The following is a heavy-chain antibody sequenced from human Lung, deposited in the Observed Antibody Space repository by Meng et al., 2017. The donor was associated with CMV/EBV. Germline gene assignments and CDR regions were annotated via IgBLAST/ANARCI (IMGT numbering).Heavy chain of an antibody. D-gene: IGHD3-3*01. CDR2: INSDGSST. Sequence: ESXKISXAASGFTFSSYWMHWVRQAPGKGLVWVSRINSDGSSTSYADSVKGRFTISRDNAKNTLYLQMNSLRAEDTAVYYCARVFDYDFWSGYYTNGIDVWGQGXTVTFSS. CDR1: GFTFSSYW. V-gene: IGHV3-74*01. CDR3: ARVFDYDFWSGYYTNGIDV. J-gene: IGHJ6*02.